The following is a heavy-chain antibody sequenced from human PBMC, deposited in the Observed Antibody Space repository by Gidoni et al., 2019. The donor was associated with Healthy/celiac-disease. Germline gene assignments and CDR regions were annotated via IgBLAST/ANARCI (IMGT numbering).Heavy chain of an antibody. CDR1: GGSISNGGYS. J-gene: IGHJ4*02. Sequence: QVPLQESGPRLVKPSQTLSLTCAVAGGSISNGGYSWSWLLQPPGKGLEWIGYSHYSRSTYYNPSLKSRGTISVDTSKNQFSLKLSSVTAADTAVYYCARVAPPEYYDFWSGLFDYWGQGTLVTVSS. CDR3: ARVAPPEYYDFWSGLFDY. D-gene: IGHD3-3*01. CDR2: SHYSRST. V-gene: IGHV4-30-4*07.